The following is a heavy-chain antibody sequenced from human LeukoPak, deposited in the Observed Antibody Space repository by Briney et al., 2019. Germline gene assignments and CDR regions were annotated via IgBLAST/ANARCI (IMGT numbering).Heavy chain of an antibody. CDR1: GGSISSYY. J-gene: IGHJ6*04. D-gene: IGHD6-25*01. Sequence: SETLSLTCTVSGGSISSYYWSWIRQPPGKGLEWIGYIYYSGSTNYNPSLKSRVTISVDTSKNQFSLKLSSVTAADTAVYYCARVGSKYSSVRTKMKDVWGKGTTVTVSS. CDR3: ARVGSKYSSVRTKMKDV. CDR2: IYYSGST. V-gene: IGHV4-59*01.